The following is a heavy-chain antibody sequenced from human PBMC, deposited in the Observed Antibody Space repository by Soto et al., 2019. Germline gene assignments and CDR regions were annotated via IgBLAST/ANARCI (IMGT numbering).Heavy chain of an antibody. CDR1: GFSLSSSDVG. Sequence: QITLKESGPTLVKPTQTLTLTCTFSGFSLSSSDVGVGWIRQPPGKALEWLALIYWDDDKRYSPSLKSRLTITKDTSRNQVVLTVTNLDPVDTATYYCVRASGGGNSAYFDYWGQGTLVTGSS. CDR3: VRASGGGNSAYFDY. CDR2: IYWDDDK. J-gene: IGHJ4*02. V-gene: IGHV2-5*02. D-gene: IGHD2-21*02.